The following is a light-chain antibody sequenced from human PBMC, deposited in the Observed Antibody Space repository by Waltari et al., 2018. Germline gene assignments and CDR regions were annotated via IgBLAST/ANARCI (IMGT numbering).Light chain of an antibody. J-gene: IGLJ2*01. CDR1: SLRSYY. V-gene: IGLV3-19*01. CDR2: GKN. Sequence: SSELTQDPAVSVALGQTVRITCQGDSLRSYYASWYQQKPGQAPVLVIYGKNNRPSGVPDRFCGSSSGNTASLTITGAQAEDDADYYCNSRDSSGNHLVFGGGTKLTVL. CDR3: NSRDSSGNHLV.